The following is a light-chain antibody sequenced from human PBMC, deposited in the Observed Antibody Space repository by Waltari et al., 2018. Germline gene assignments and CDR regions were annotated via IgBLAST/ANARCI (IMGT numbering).Light chain of an antibody. Sequence: QPVLTQPPSSSASPGESARLTCTLPSDINVGDFNISWYKQKPGSPPRFLLYYKSDSEKAQGSGVPSRFSGSKDASANAGILLISGLQSEDEADYYCMFWPSNVWVFGRGTKLTVL. V-gene: IGLV5-37*01. J-gene: IGLJ3*02. CDR1: SDINVGDFN. CDR2: YKSDSEK. CDR3: MFWPSNVWV.